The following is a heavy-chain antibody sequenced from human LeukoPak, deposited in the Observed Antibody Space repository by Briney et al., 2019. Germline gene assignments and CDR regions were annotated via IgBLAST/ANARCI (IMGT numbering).Heavy chain of an antibody. J-gene: IGHJ4*02. CDR1: GFIFTNYE. D-gene: IGHD2-2*01. CDR2: ISSSGSTI. Sequence: GGSLRLSCAASGFIFTNYEMNWVRRAPGKGLEWISYISSSGSTIYYADSVKGRFTISRDNAKNSLYLQMNSLRAEDTAIYYCARVNKGYCSATNCSPDSDYGYWGQGTLVTVSS. CDR3: ARVNKGYCSATNCSPDSDYGY. V-gene: IGHV3-48*03.